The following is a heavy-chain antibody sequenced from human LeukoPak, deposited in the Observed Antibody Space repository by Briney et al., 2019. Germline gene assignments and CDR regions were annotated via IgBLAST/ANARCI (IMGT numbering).Heavy chain of an antibody. CDR1: GFTFDDYG. V-gene: IGHV3-20*01. CDR3: ARVGAVAGTEDY. D-gene: IGHD6-19*01. J-gene: IGHJ4*02. Sequence: GVLRLSCAASGFTFDDYGMSWVRQSPGKGLEWVSGNADSVKGRFTIYKDNAKKSLYLQMNSLRAEDTALYHCARVGAVAGTEDYWGQGILVTVSS.